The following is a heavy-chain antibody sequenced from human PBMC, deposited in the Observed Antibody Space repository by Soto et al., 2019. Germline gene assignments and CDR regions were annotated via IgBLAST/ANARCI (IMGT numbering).Heavy chain of an antibody. CDR2: IYYSGST. Sequence: QVQLQESGPGLVKPSETLSLTCTVSGGSISSYSWSWIRQPPGKGLEWIGYIYYSGSTNYNPSLKSRVTISVDTSKNQFSLKLSSVTAADTAVYYCARGWELLGYWGQGTLVTVSS. V-gene: IGHV4-59*01. D-gene: IGHD1-26*01. CDR1: GGSISSYS. J-gene: IGHJ4*02. CDR3: ARGWELLGY.